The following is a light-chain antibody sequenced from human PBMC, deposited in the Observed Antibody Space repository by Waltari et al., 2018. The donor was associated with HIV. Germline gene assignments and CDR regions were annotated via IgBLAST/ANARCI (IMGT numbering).Light chain of an antibody. CDR3: QQYKSYWT. Sequence: DIQLTQSPSTLSASTVDSVTITCRPSQSISSWLAWYQQKPGKAPKLLIYGASTLESGVPSRFSGSGSGTEFTLTISRLQPDDFATYYCQQYKSYWTFGQGTKVDIK. V-gene: IGKV1-5*03. J-gene: IGKJ1*01. CDR2: GAS. CDR1: QSISSW.